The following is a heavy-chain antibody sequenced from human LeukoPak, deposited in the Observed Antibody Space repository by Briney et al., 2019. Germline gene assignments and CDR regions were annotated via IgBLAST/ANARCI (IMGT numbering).Heavy chain of an antibody. Sequence: ASVKVSCKASGYTFTGYYMHWVRQAPGQGLEWMGWINPKSGGTNYAQKFQGRVTMTRDTSISTAYMELSRLRSDDTAVYYCARGSSSGWYQDYWGQGTLVTVSS. D-gene: IGHD6-19*01. J-gene: IGHJ4*02. CDR2: INPKSGGT. CDR1: GYTFTGYY. V-gene: IGHV1-2*02. CDR3: ARGSSSGWYQDY.